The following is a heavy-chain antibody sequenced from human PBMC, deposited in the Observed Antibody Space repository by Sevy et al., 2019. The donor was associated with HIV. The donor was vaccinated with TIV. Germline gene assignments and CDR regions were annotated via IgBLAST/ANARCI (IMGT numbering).Heavy chain of an antibody. CDR3: TRGYGSGTGESLGH. J-gene: IGHJ4*02. CDR1: GFTFCTYS. V-gene: IGHV3-48*01. D-gene: IGHD3-10*01. CDR2: ISSGSSTI. Sequence: GGSLRLSCPASGFTFCTYSMHWVRQAPGKGLEWISYISSGSSTIYYADSVKGRFTISRDNAKDSVYLQMNSLRADDTAVYYCTRGYGSGTGESLGHWGRGTLVTVSS.